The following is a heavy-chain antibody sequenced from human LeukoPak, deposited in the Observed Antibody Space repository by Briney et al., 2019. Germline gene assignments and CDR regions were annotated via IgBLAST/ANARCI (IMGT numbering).Heavy chain of an antibody. J-gene: IGHJ6*02. D-gene: IGHD6-13*01. CDR3: AREREYSSSWYREIYYYYYYGMDV. CDR1: GFTFSSYS. Sequence: GGSLRLSCAASGFTFSSYSMNWVRQAPGKGLEWVSSISSSSSYIYYADSVKGRFTISRDNAKNSLYLQMNSLRAEDTAVYYCAREREYSSSWYREIYYYYYYGMDVWGQGTTVTVSS. CDR2: ISSSSSYI. V-gene: IGHV3-21*01.